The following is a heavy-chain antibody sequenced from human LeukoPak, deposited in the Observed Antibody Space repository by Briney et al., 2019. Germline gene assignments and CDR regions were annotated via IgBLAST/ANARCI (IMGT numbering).Heavy chain of an antibody. CDR3: ARDWWGCSSTSCPIDY. CDR2: IRQDAGEI. D-gene: IGHD2-2*01. V-gene: IGHV3-7*03. J-gene: IGHJ4*02. CDR1: GFTFSSYW. Sequence: GGSLRLSCAASGFTFSSYWMSWVRQPPGNRLEWVANIRQDAGEIYYVDSVKGRFTISRDNAKHSLFLQMNSLRAEDTAVYYCARDWWGCSSTSCPIDYWGQGTLVTVSS.